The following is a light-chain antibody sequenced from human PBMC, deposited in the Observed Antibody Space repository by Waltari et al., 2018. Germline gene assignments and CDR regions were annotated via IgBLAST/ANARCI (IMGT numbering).Light chain of an antibody. J-gene: IGLJ2*01. CDR1: SSDVGGYNY. Sequence: QSALTQPRSVSGSPGQSVPISCPGTSSDVGGYNYFSWYQQHPGKAPKFMIYDVNKRPSGVPDRFSGSKSGNTASLTISGLQAEDEADYYCCSYAGSYTFVFGGGTKLTVL. V-gene: IGLV2-11*02. CDR2: DVN. CDR3: CSYAGSYTFV.